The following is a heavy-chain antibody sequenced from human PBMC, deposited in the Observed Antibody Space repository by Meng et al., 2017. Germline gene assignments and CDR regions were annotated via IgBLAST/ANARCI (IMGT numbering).Heavy chain of an antibody. Sequence: ASVKVSCKASGYTFTSYAMHWVRQAPGQRLEWMGWINAGNGNTKYSQKFQGRVTITRDTSASTAYMELSSLRSEDTAVYYCARDKDSSGYYYHFDYWGQGPLVTVSS. CDR2: INAGNGNT. CDR3: ARDKDSSGYYYHFDY. CDR1: GYTFTSYA. D-gene: IGHD3-22*01. J-gene: IGHJ4*01. V-gene: IGHV1-3*01.